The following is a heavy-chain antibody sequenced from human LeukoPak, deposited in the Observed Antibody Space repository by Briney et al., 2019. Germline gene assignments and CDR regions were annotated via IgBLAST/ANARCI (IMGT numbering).Heavy chain of an antibody. CDR1: GYTFTSHG. J-gene: IGHJ4*02. D-gene: IGHD4-11*01. CDR3: ARDWPTVIADY. Sequence: ASVKVSCKTSGYTFTSHGVSWVRQAPGQGLEWMGWTSANNGDTNYAQKFQGRLSMTTDTSTSTAYMELRSLSSDDTAIYYCARDWPTVIADYWGQGTLVTVSS. CDR2: TSANNGDT. V-gene: IGHV1-18*01.